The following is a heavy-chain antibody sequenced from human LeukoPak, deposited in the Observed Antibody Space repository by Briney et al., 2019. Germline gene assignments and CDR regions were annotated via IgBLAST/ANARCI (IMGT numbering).Heavy chain of an antibody. CDR2: IYSSGSS. CDR3: ARGFGSGTYYYDS. CDR1: GGSISSGGYY. Sequence: PSETLSLTCTVSGGSISSGGYYWSWIRQPPGKGLEWVGFIYSSGSSYYNPSLKSRVTISVDTSKNQFSLELSSVTDADTAVYYCARGFGSGTYYYDSWGQGTVVTVSS. D-gene: IGHD3-10*01. V-gene: IGHV4-31*03. J-gene: IGHJ4*02.